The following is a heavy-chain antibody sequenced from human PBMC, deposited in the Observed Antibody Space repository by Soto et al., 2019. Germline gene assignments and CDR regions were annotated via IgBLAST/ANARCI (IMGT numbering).Heavy chain of an antibody. V-gene: IGHV4-59*01. J-gene: IGHJ4*02. Sequence: SETLSLTCNVSGGSISGYSWSWIRQPPGKGLEWIGCVYYSGSTQYNPSVKSRVTISVDTSKNHFSLKLTSVIAADTAVYFCARGLHDYGDYNFDSWGPGTLVTVSS. CDR1: GGSISGYS. CDR2: VYYSGST. D-gene: IGHD4-17*01. CDR3: ARGLHDYGDYNFDS.